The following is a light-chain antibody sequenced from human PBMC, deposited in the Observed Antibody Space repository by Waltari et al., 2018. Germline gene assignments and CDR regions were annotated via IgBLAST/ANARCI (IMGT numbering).Light chain of an antibody. V-gene: IGLV2-8*01. CDR1: SSDLGGYNF. Sequence: QSALTQPPSASGSPGQSVTISCTGTSSDLGGYNFVSWYQHHPGRAPKLMIYDVSKRPSGVPDRFSGSKAGTTASLTVSGLQAEDEADYYCSSYAGSNNILFGGGTKLTVL. CDR3: SSYAGSNNIL. J-gene: IGLJ2*01. CDR2: DVS.